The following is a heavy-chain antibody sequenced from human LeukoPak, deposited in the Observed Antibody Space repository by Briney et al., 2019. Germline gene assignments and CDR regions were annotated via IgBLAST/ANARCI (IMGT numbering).Heavy chain of an antibody. CDR1: GFIFSSYV. D-gene: IGHD1-26*01. CDR2: ISGSGGST. V-gene: IGHV3-23*01. CDR3: ARDRGAGIVGAVDY. Sequence: QAGGSLRLSCEASGFIFSSYVMGWVRQAPGKGLEWVSAISGSGGSTYYADSVKGRFTISRDNSKNTLYLQMNSLRAEDTAVYYCARDRGAGIVGAVDYWGQGTLVTVSS. J-gene: IGHJ4*02.